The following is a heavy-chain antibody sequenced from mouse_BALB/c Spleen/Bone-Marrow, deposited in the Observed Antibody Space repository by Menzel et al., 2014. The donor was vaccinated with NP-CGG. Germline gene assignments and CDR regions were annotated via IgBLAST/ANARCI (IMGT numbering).Heavy chain of an antibody. CDR2: IYPGGGYT. CDR3: AREVRGDLDY. D-gene: IGHD2-14*01. Sequence: VQVVESGAELVRPGTSVKISCKASGYTSTNYWLGWVKQRPGHGLEWIGDIYPGGGYTNYNEKFKGKATLTADTSSSTAYMQLSSLTSEDSAVYFCAREVRGDLDYWGQGTTLTVSS. J-gene: IGHJ2*01. CDR1: GYTSTNYW. V-gene: IGHV1-63*02.